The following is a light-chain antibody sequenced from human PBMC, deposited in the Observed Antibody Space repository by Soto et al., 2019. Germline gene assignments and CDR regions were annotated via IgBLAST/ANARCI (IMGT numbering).Light chain of an antibody. CDR1: SSNIGSNI. J-gene: IGLJ2*01. V-gene: IGLV1-44*01. Sequence: QPVLTQPPAASGTPGQWVSIPCSGRSSNIGSNIVNWYRHLPGTAPKLLIYSSNKRPSGVPDRFSGSKSGTSASLAISGLQSEDEADYYCSAWDDSLHGVVFGGGTKVTVL. CDR2: SSN. CDR3: SAWDDSLHGVV.